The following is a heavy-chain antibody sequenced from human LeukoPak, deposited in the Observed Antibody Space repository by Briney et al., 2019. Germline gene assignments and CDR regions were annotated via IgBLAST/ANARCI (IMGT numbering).Heavy chain of an antibody. Sequence: GGALRISCAASGFTFSNYWLTWVRQAPGQGLEWVANIKQDGSEKHYVDSVKGRFTISRDNAKNSLYLQMNSLRAEDTAVYYCARDRQIAYWGQGTLVTVSS. V-gene: IGHV3-7*01. CDR2: IKQDGSEK. CDR3: ARDRQIAY. CDR1: GFTFSNYW. J-gene: IGHJ4*02.